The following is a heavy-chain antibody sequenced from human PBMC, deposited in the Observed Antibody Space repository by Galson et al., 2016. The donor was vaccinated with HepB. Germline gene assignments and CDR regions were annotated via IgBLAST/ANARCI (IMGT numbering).Heavy chain of an antibody. CDR3: ARSYCSDGRCYGVADS. V-gene: IGHV3-21*01. CDR2: ISSSSSYI. D-gene: IGHD2-15*01. Sequence: SLRLSCAASGFTFSSYSMNWVRQAPGKGLEWVSSISSSSSYIYYADSVKGRFTISRDNAKNSLYLQMNSLRAEDTAVYYCARSYCSDGRCYGVADSWGQGTLVTVSS. CDR1: GFTFSSYS. J-gene: IGHJ4*02.